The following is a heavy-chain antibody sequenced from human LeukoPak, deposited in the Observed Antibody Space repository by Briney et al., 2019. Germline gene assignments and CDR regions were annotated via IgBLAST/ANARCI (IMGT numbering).Heavy chain of an antibody. J-gene: IGHJ4*02. D-gene: IGHD6-19*01. CDR1: GFTFSSYW. CDR3: AKDIDWLAFED. CDR2: IKQDGSEK. V-gene: IGHV3-7*03. Sequence: GGSLRLSCAASGFTFSSYWMSWVRQAPGKGLEWVANIKQDGSEKYYVDSVKGRFTISRDNSENTVYLQMNSLRVEDTAVYYCAKDIDWLAFEDWGQGTLVTVSS.